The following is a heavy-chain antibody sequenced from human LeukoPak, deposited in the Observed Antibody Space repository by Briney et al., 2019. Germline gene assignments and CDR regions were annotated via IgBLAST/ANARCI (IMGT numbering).Heavy chain of an antibody. CDR2: IYYSGST. Sequence: PSETLSLTCTVSGGSISSYYWSWIRQPPGKGLEWIGYIYYSGSTNYNPSLKSRVTISVDTSKNQFSLKLSSVTAADTAVYYCARWGFGYCSSTSCYAGYYYYYMDVWGKGTTVTVSS. J-gene: IGHJ6*03. CDR1: GGSISSYY. V-gene: IGHV4-59*12. D-gene: IGHD2-2*01. CDR3: ARWGFGYCSSTSCYAGYYYYYMDV.